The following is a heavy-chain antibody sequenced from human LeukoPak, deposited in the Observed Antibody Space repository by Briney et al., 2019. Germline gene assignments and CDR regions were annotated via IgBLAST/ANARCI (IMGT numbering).Heavy chain of an antibody. CDR3: ARGLQETLGWLKAFSAFDI. CDR1: GYTFTSYG. D-gene: IGHD5-24*01. V-gene: IGHV1-18*01. Sequence: ASVKVSCKASGYTFTSYGISWVRQAPGQRLEWVGGISAYNGNTNYAQMLQGRVTMTTDTSTSTAYMELRSLRSDDTAVYYCARGLQETLGWLKAFSAFDIWGQGTMVTVSS. J-gene: IGHJ3*02. CDR2: ISAYNGNT.